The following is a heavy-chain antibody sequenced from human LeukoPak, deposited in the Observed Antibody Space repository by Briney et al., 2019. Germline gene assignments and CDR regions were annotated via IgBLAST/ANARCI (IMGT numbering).Heavy chain of an antibody. CDR3: AREGGGNSY. V-gene: IGHV4-34*12. CDR2: IIHTGST. Sequence: PSETLSLTCAVSGAPFSGYYWSGIRQSPGKGLEWIGEIIHTGSTNYNPSLKSRVTISIDTSKNQLSLKLSSVTAADTAVYYCAREGGGNSYWGQGTLVTVST. CDR1: GAPFSGYY. J-gene: IGHJ4*02. D-gene: IGHD4-23*01.